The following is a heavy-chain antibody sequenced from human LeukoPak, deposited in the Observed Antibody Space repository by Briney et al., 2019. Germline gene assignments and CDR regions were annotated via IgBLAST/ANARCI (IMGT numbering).Heavy chain of an antibody. J-gene: IGHJ6*02. D-gene: IGHD3-10*01. CDR1: GGSFSGYY. CDR2: INHSGST. CDR3: ARGRDGSGSYPDPYYYAMDV. V-gene: IGHV4-34*01. Sequence: SETLSLTCAVYGGSFSGYYWSWIRQPPGKGLEWIGEINHSGSTNYNPSLKSRVTISVDTSKNQFSLKLSSVTAADTAVYYCARGRDGSGSYPDPYYYAMDVWGQGTTVTVSS.